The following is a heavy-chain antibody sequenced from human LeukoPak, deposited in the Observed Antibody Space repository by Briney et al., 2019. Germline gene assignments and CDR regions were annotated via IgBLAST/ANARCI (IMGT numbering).Heavy chain of an antibody. D-gene: IGHD2-2*01. CDR2: ISGSGGST. Sequence: PGGSLRLSCAASGFTFSSYAMSCVRQAPGKGLQWVSGISGSGGSTYYADSVKGRFTISRDNSKNTLYLQMNSLRAEDTAVYYCAHGTMYQLDYWGQGTLVTVSS. J-gene: IGHJ4*02. CDR1: GFTFSSYA. V-gene: IGHV3-23*01. CDR3: AHGTMYQLDY.